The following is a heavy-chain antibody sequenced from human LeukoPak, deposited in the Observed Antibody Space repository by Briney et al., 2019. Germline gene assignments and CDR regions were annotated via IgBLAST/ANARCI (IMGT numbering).Heavy chain of an antibody. Sequence: GGSLRLSCAASEFIFSGYWMNWVRQAPGKGLEWVANIKQDGSEKQYVDSVRGRFTISRDNAKNSLYLQMNSLRVEDTAVYYCARSAKDSGSYIYMDVWGKGTTVTVSS. CDR1: EFIFSGYW. V-gene: IGHV3-7*01. D-gene: IGHD1-26*01. J-gene: IGHJ6*03. CDR2: IKQDGSEK. CDR3: ARSAKDSGSYIYMDV.